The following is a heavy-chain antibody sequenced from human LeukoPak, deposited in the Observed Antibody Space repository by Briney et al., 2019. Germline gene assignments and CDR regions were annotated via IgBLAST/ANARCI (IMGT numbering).Heavy chain of an antibody. V-gene: IGHV4-39*07. Sequence: PSETLSLTCSVSGGSFTSSSYYWGWIRQAPGKGLEWIGSIYYDGNTYYNPSLKSQVTISVDTSKNQFSLKLTSVTAADTAVYYCARELYSGSYPDAFDIWGQGTLVTVSS. D-gene: IGHD1-26*01. J-gene: IGHJ3*02. CDR1: GGSFTSSSYY. CDR3: ARELYSGSYPDAFDI. CDR2: IYYDGNT.